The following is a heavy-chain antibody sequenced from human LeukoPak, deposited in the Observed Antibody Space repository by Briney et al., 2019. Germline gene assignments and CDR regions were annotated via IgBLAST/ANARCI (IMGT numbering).Heavy chain of an antibody. CDR1: GYSISSGYY. D-gene: IGHD6-13*01. CDR2: IYHSGST. Sequence: KPSETLSLTCTVSGYSISSGYYWGWIRQPPGKGLEWIGSIYHSGSTYYNPSLKSRVTISVDKSKNQFSLKLSSVTAADTAVYYCAREPSGAAAGKFDYWGQGTLVTVSS. CDR3: AREPSGAAAGKFDY. J-gene: IGHJ4*02. V-gene: IGHV4-38-2*02.